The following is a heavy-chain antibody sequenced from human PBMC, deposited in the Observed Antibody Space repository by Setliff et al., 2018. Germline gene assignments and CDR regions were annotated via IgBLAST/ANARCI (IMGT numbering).Heavy chain of an antibody. CDR2: IYIGGSA. J-gene: IGHJ6*03. CDR3: AREQWLDPPGYYYMDV. Sequence: SETLSLTCAVSGGSVSGYYWSWIRQPPGKRLEWIGHIYIGGSANYNPSLKSRVTMSIDTSKNQFSLKLNSVTAADMAVYYCAREQWLDPPGYYYMDVWAKGTTVTVSS. CDR1: GGSVSGYY. V-gene: IGHV4-4*07. D-gene: IGHD6-19*01.